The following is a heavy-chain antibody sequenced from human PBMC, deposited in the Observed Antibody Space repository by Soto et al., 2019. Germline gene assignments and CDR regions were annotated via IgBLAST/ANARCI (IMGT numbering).Heavy chain of an antibody. J-gene: IGHJ3*02. D-gene: IGHD3-22*01. Sequence: GESLKISCKGSGYSFTSYWIGWVRQMPGKGLEWMGIIYPGDSDTRYSPSFQGQVTISADKSISTAYLQWSSLKASDTAMYYCASLTYYYDSSGPVPDAFDIWGQGTMVTVS. CDR3: ASLTYYYDSSGPVPDAFDI. CDR1: GYSFTSYW. CDR2: IYPGDSDT. V-gene: IGHV5-51*01.